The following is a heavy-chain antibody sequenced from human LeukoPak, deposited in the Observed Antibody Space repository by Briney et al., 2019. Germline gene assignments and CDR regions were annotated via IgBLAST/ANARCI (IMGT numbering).Heavy chain of an antibody. J-gene: IGHJ4*02. D-gene: IGHD6-13*01. V-gene: IGHV3-21*01. CDR2: ISSTSTYI. CDR1: GFPYNNYN. CDR3: ARAPTSEQQLQFDY. Sequence: GGSLRLSCAASGFPYNNYNINWLRQAPAKGLEGVSSISSTSTYIYYAHSVKGPFTISRHYPKNSLYLQMNSLRAEDTAVYYCARAPTSEQQLQFDYWGQGTLVTVSS.